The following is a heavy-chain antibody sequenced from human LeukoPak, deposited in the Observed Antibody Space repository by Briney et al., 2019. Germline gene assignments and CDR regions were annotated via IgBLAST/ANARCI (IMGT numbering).Heavy chain of an antibody. V-gene: IGHV1-69*05. CDR2: IIPIFGTA. CDR3: ARNPQGYCSSTSCYQPYYFDY. Sequence: GASVKVSCKASGGTFSSYAISGVRQAPGQGLEWMGGIIPIFGTANYAQKFQGRVTITTDESTSTAYMELSSLRSEDTAVYYCARNPQGYCSSTSCYQPYYFDYWGQGTLVTVSS. D-gene: IGHD2-2*01. CDR1: GGTFSSYA. J-gene: IGHJ4*02.